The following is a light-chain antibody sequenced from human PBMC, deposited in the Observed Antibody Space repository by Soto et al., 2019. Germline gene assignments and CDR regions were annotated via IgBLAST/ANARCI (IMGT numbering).Light chain of an antibody. CDR1: QSFRGL. V-gene: IGKV3-11*01. J-gene: IGKJ5*01. Sequence: EVLLTQSPVTLSLSPGQRATLSCRASQSFRGLLAWYQQKPGQAPRLLIYDAYNRATGIPPRFSGSGSGTDFTLTISSLEPEDFAVYYCQQRFDWPPGFGQGTRLEIK. CDR2: DAY. CDR3: QQRFDWPPG.